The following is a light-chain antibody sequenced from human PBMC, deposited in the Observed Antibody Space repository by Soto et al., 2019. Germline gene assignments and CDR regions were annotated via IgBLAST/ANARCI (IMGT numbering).Light chain of an antibody. Sequence: ERVMTQAPATLSVSPGERATLSCRASQSVSSDLAWYQQKPGQGPTRLIYGAFNRATGVPARFSGSGSGTKFTLTISSLQSEDFAVYYCQQYNSWPLTFGGGTKVEIK. CDR3: QQYNSWPLT. CDR2: GAF. J-gene: IGKJ4*01. V-gene: IGKV3-15*01. CDR1: QSVSSD.